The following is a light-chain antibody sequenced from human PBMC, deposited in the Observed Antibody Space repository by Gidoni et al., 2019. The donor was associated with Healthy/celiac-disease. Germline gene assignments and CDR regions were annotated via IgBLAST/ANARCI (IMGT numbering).Light chain of an antibody. CDR1: QSVSSN. J-gene: IGKJ1*01. V-gene: IGKV3-15*01. Sequence: EIVMTQSPATLSVSPGERAPLSCRASQSVSSNLAWYQQKPVQAPRLLIYGASTRATGIPARFSGSGSGTEFTLTISSLQSEVFAVYYCQQYNNWPRTFXXXTKVEIK. CDR2: GAS. CDR3: QQYNNWPRT.